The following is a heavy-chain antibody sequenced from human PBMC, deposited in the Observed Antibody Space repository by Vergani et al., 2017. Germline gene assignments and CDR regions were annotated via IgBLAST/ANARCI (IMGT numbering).Heavy chain of an antibody. J-gene: IGHJ3*02. CDR2: INPSGGST. D-gene: IGHD1-14*01. Sequence: QVQLVQSGAEVKKPGASVKVSCKASGYTFTSYYMHWVRQAPGQGLEWMGIINPSGGSTSYAQKFQGRVTMTTDTSTSTAYMELRSLRSDDTAVYYCARVRSEEVDAFDIWGQGTMVTVSS. V-gene: IGHV1-46*01. CDR1: GYTFTSYY. CDR3: ARVRSEEVDAFDI.